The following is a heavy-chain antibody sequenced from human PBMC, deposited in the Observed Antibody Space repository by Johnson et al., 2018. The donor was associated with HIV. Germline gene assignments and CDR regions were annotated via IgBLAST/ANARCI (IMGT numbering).Heavy chain of an antibody. CDR3: ARDRRYYGSGSYGGAFDI. CDR1: GFTFDDYG. D-gene: IGHD3-10*01. J-gene: IGHJ3*02. CDR2: INWNGGNT. V-gene: IGHV3-20*04. Sequence: VQLVESGGGLIQPGGSLRLSCVASGFTFDDYGMSWVRQVPGKGLEWVSGINWNGGNTGSVDSVKGRCDISCDNAKNSLYLQMNSLRAEDTALYYCARDRRYYGSGSYGGAFDIWGQGTVVTVSS.